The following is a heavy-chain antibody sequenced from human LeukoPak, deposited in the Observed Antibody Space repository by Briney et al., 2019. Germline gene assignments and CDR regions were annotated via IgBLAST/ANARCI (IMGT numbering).Heavy chain of an antibody. V-gene: IGHV3-11*01. CDR2: ISSSGTTI. J-gene: IGHJ4*02. CDR3: ARRRDSGSLQHFDY. D-gene: IGHD1-26*01. Sequence: PGGSLRLSCADSGFTFSDYYMSWIRQAPGKRLEWVSYISSSGTTIYYADSVKGRFTISRDNAKNSLYLQMNSLRAEDTAVYYCARRRDSGSLQHFDYWGQGTLVTVSS. CDR1: GFTFSDYY.